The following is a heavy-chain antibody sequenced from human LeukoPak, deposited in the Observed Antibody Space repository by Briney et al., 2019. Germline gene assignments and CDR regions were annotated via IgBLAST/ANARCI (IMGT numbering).Heavy chain of an antibody. CDR3: AKASPGEWSSWDY. Sequence: AGGSLRLSCAASGFTFSSYALSWVRQAPGKGLEWVSAISGSGGSTYYADPVKGRFTISRDNSKNTLYMQMNSLRAEDTAFYYCAKASPGEWSSWDYWGQGTLVTVSS. J-gene: IGHJ4*02. V-gene: IGHV3-23*01. CDR2: ISGSGGST. CDR1: GFTFSSYA. D-gene: IGHD3-10*01.